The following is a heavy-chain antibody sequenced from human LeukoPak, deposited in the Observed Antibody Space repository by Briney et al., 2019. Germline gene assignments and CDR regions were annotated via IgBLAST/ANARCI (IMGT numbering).Heavy chain of an antibody. CDR3: ARDRGSGWFYYYYMDV. CDR1: GYTFTSYG. CDR2: IIPIFGTA. V-gene: IGHV1-69*06. D-gene: IGHD6-19*01. Sequence: SVKVSCKASGYTFTSYGISWVRQAPGQGLEWMGGIIPIFGTANYAQKFQGRVTITADKSTSTAYMELSSLRSEDTAVYYCARDRGSGWFYYYYMDVWGKGTTVTVSS. J-gene: IGHJ6*03.